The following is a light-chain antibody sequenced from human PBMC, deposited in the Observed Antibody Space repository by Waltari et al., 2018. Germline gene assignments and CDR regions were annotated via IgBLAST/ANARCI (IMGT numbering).Light chain of an antibody. CDR2: GVT. CDR1: NRDIGKYDL. J-gene: IGLJ3*02. V-gene: IGLV2-23*02. CDR3: CSFTDTSIWV. Sequence: QSALPQPASVSGSPGQSITISCTATNRDIGKYDLASWYQQHPGKAPKLLIYGVTQRPSGVSNHFSGSKSGNTASLTISGLQPEDEANYYCCSFTDTSIWVFGGGTKLTVL.